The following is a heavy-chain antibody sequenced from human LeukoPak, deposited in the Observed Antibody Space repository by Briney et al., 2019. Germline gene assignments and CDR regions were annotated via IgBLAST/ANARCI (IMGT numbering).Heavy chain of an antibody. CDR2: MSPNNGNA. V-gene: IGHV1-8*01. CDR1: GYTFISND. CDR3: ARGYPRSGGSSLNWFEP. Sequence: ASVKVSCKASGYTFISNDINWVRQATGQGLEWMGWMSPNNGNAGYAQKFQGRVAMTRDTSISTAYMELSSLRSEDTAVYYCARGYPRSGGSSLNWFEPWGQGTLVTVSS. J-gene: IGHJ5*02. D-gene: IGHD2-15*01.